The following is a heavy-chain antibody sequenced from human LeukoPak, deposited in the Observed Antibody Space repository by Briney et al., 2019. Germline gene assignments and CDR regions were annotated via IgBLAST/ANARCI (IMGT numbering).Heavy chain of an antibody. CDR3: SRSNGENYDFGGGFYSPWYFDY. CDR2: ISAYNGNT. D-gene: IGHD3-3*01. CDR1: GYTFTSYG. Sequence: ASVKVSCKASGYTFTSYGISWVRQAPGQGLEWMGWISAYNGNTDYAQKLQGRVTMTRDTSTSTVYMELSSLRSEDTAVDYCSRSNGENYDFGGGFYSPWYFDYWGQGTLVTVSS. J-gene: IGHJ4*02. V-gene: IGHV1-18*01.